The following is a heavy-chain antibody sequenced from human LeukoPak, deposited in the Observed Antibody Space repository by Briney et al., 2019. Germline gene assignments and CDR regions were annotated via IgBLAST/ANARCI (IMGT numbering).Heavy chain of an antibody. V-gene: IGHV4-4*07. CDR2: IYTSGST. CDR3: ATSGWYLLPGVY. J-gene: IGHJ4*02. D-gene: IGHD6-19*01. Sequence: TSETLSLTCTVSGGSISSYYWSWIRQPAGKGLEWIGRIYTSGSTNYNPSLKSRVTMSVDTSKNQFSLKLSSVTAADTAVYYCATSGWYLLPGVYWGQGTLVTVSS. CDR1: GGSISSYY.